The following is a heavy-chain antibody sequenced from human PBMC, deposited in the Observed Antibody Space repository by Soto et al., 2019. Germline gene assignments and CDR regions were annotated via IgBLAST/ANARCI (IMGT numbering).Heavy chain of an antibody. CDR1: GYTFTTYY. V-gene: IGHV1-46*01. D-gene: IGHD2-2*01. J-gene: IGHJ4*02. CDR3: ARDRCDTTSCYECDY. Sequence: ASVKLSCKASGYTFTTYYMHWVRQAPGQGLEWMGIINPSGNSTRFAQKFQGRVTLTRDTSTSTVYMELSSLRSDDTAVYYCARDRCDTTSCYECDYWGQGTLVTVSS. CDR2: INPSGNST.